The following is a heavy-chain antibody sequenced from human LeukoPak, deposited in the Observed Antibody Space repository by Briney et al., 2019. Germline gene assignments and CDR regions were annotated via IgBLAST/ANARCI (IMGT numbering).Heavy chain of an antibody. J-gene: IGHJ4*02. CDR3: ARDMTTVGY. CDR2: ISSSGSTI. CDR1: GFTFSSYT. V-gene: IGHV3-48*04. D-gene: IGHD4-17*01. Sequence: QPGGSLRLSCAASGFTFSSYTMNWVRQAPGKGLEWVSYISSSGSTIYYADSVKGRFTISRDNAKNTLYLQMNSLRAEDTAVYYCARDMTTVGYWGQGTLVTVSS.